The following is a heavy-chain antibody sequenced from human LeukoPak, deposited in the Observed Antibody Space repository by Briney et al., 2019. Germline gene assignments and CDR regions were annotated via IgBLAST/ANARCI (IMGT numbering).Heavy chain of an antibody. J-gene: IGHJ4*02. CDR2: INPSGGST. CDR1: GYTFTSYY. CDR3: ARDRTAIAVAGY. Sequence: ASVKVSCKASGYTFTSYYMHWVRQAPGQGLEWMGIINPSGGSTSYAQKFQGRVTMTRDTSTSTVYMELSSLRSDDTAVYYCARDRTAIAVAGYWGQGTLVTVSS. V-gene: IGHV1-46*03. D-gene: IGHD6-19*01.